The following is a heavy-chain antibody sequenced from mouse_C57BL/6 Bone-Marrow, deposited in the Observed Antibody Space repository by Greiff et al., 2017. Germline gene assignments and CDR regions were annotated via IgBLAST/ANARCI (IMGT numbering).Heavy chain of an antibody. CDR3: VRRHGSSSYWYFDV. Sequence: EVHLVESGGGLVQPKGSLKLSCAASGFSFNTYAMNWVRQAPGKGLEWVARIRSKSNNYATYYADSVKDRFTISRDDSESMLYLQMNNLKTEDTAMYYCVRRHGSSSYWYFDVWGTGTTVTVSS. V-gene: IGHV10-1*01. CDR2: IRSKSNNYAT. CDR1: GFSFNTYA. J-gene: IGHJ1*03. D-gene: IGHD1-1*01.